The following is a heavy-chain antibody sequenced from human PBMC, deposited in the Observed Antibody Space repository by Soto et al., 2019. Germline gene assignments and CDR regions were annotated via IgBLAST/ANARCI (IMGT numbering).Heavy chain of an antibody. V-gene: IGHV3-30*18. D-gene: IGHD5-12*01. Sequence: AGGSLRLSCAASGFTFSSYGMHWVRQAPGKGLEWVAVISYDGSNKYYADSVKGRFTISRDNSKNTLYLQMNSLRAEDTAVYYCAKGRDAYNYDGIYYFDYWGQGTLVTVSS. CDR2: ISYDGSNK. CDR3: AKGRDAYNYDGIYYFDY. J-gene: IGHJ4*02. CDR1: GFTFSSYG.